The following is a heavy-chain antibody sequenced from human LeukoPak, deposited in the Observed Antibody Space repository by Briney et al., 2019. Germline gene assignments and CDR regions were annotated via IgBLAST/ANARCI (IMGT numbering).Heavy chain of an antibody. CDR1: GYTFTSYY. D-gene: IGHD3-9*01. J-gene: IGHJ6*04. CDR3: ARAQGEVYDILTGYYKSDYYYYYGMDV. CDR2: INLSGGST. V-gene: IGHV1-46*01. Sequence: ASVKVSCKASGYTFTSYYMHWVRQAPGPGLEWMGIINLSGGSTSYAQKFQGSVTMTRDPSTNTVYIELSSLSSEDTAVYYCARAQGEVYDILTGYYKSDYYYYYGMDVWGKGTTVTVSS.